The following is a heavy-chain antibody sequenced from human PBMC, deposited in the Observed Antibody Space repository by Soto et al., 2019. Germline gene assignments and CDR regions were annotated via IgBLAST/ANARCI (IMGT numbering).Heavy chain of an antibody. D-gene: IGHD6-13*01. Sequence: QVQLVQSGAEVKKPGASVKVSCKASGYTFTSYDINWVRQATGQGLEWMGWMNPNSGNTGYAQKFQGRVTITRNTSISTAYMEMSSLRSEDTAEYYCARGRLEQLPDMLLYYYYYMDVWGKGTTVTVSS. CDR1: GYTFTSYD. V-gene: IGHV1-8*01. J-gene: IGHJ6*03. CDR3: ARGRLEQLPDMLLYYYYYMDV. CDR2: MNPNSGNT.